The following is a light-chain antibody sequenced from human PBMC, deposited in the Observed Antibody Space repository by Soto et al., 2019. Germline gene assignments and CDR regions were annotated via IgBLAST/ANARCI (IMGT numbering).Light chain of an antibody. CDR3: QQYGRA. CDR2: GAS. J-gene: IGKJ3*01. Sequence: EIVLTQSPGTLSLSPGERATLSCRASQSVSNNYLAWYQQKPGQAPRLLIYGASNRATGIPDRFSGSGSGTDFTLTISRLEPEDFAVYYCQQYGRAFGPGTKVDIK. CDR1: QSVSNNY. V-gene: IGKV3-20*01.